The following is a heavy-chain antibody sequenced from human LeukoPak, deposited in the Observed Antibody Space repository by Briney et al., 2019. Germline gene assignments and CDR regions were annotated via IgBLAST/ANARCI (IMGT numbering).Heavy chain of an antibody. D-gene: IGHD6-25*01. CDR3: ARDLTAAGGKWFDP. Sequence: PGGSLRLSCAASGFTFSSYSMNWVRQAPGKGLEWVSCISRSSSYIYYAESVKGRFTISRDSAKNSLYLQMNSLRAEDTAVYYCARDLTAAGGKWFDPWGQGTLVTVSS. V-gene: IGHV3-21*01. CDR2: ISRSSSYI. CDR1: GFTFSSYS. J-gene: IGHJ5*02.